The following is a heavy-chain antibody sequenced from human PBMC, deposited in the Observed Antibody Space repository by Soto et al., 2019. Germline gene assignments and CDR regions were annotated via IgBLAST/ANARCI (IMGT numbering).Heavy chain of an antibody. CDR1: GGTFSSYT. Sequence: SVKVSCKASGGTFSSYTISWVRQAPGQGLEWMGRIIPILGIANYAQKFQGRVTITADKSTSTAYMELSSLRSEDTAVYYCAREGKLEPVPLDYWGQGTLVTVSS. D-gene: IGHD1-1*01. CDR2: IIPILGIA. V-gene: IGHV1-69*04. J-gene: IGHJ4*02. CDR3: AREGKLEPVPLDY.